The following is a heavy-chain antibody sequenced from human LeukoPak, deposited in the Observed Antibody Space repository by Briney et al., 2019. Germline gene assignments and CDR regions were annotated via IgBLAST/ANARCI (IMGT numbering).Heavy chain of an antibody. CDR2: ISDRST. CDR1: GFTFSSYA. Sequence: GGSLRLSCAASGFTFSSYAMSWVRQAPGKGLEWVSAISDRSTYYADSVKGRFTISRDNFKNTLHLQMSSLRVEDTAVYYCAKDLGTSGWYCDYWGQGTLVTVSS. D-gene: IGHD6-19*01. V-gene: IGHV3-23*05. CDR3: AKDLGTSGWYCDY. J-gene: IGHJ4*02.